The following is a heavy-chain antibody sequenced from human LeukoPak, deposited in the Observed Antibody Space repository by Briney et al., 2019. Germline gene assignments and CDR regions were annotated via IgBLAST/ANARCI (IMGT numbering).Heavy chain of an antibody. V-gene: IGHV3-23*01. Sequence: LSGGSLRLSCAASGFTFSSYAMSWVRQAPGKGLEWVSAISGSGGSTYYADSVKGRFTISRDNSKNTLYLQMNSLRAEDTAVYYCARRGRGSQSYFDSWGQGTLVTVSS. CDR1: GFTFSSYA. D-gene: IGHD3-16*01. CDR3: ARRGRGSQSYFDS. CDR2: ISGSGGST. J-gene: IGHJ4*02.